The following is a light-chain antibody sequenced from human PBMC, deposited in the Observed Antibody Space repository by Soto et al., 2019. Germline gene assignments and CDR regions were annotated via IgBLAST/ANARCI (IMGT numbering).Light chain of an antibody. CDR3: QQSHSIPLT. V-gene: IGKV1-39*01. Sequence: DIQMTQFPSSLSASVGDSVTITCRASQSISRYLNWYQQKVGKAPKLLIYAASSLQSGVPSRFSGSGSGTDFTLTISSLQPEDFAAYYCQQSHSIPLTFGPGTKVDIK. CDR1: QSISRY. CDR2: AAS. J-gene: IGKJ3*01.